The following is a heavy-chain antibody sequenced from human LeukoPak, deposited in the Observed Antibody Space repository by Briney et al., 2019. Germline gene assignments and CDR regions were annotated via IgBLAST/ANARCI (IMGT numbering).Heavy chain of an antibody. CDR1: GFTFKNYI. CDR2: ISGSGGNT. D-gene: IGHD2-15*01. Sequence: PGGSLRLSCAASGFTFKNYIMSWVRQAQGKGLEWVSGISGSGGNTYYADFVKGRFTISRDNSRNTLYLQMSSLRVEDTAVYYCAKGGAAVVVDDYWGQGTLVTVSS. V-gene: IGHV3-23*01. CDR3: AKGGAAVVVDDY. J-gene: IGHJ4*02.